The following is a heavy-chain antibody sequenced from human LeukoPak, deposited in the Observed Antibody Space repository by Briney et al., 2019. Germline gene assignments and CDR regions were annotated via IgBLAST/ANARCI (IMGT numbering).Heavy chain of an antibody. Sequence: SETLSLTCTVSGDSISTYYWSWIRQPPGKGLEWIGYIYYSGITNYNPSLKSRVTISVDTSKSQFSLKLSSMTAADTAVYYCARTYDILTGYYKRAGAFDIWGQGTMVTVSS. CDR2: IYYSGIT. CDR3: ARTYDILTGYYKRAGAFDI. J-gene: IGHJ3*02. D-gene: IGHD3-9*01. CDR1: GDSISTYY. V-gene: IGHV4-59*01.